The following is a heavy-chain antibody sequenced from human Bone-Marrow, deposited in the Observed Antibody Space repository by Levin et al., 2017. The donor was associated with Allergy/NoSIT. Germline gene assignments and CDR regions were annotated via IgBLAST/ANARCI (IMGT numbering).Heavy chain of an antibody. CDR2: ISFDGTHK. Sequence: GGSLRLSCAASGFIFDSYGMHWVRQTPGLALEWVAFISFDGTHKFYADFVKGRFTISRDNSNNTVYLQLNSLTIEDAAVYFCAKGRRGEGSLPRHYFDRWGGGALVTVSS. CDR1: GFIFDSYG. D-gene: IGHD3-10*01. CDR3: AKGRRGEGSLPRHYFDR. J-gene: IGHJ4*02. V-gene: IGHV3-30*18.